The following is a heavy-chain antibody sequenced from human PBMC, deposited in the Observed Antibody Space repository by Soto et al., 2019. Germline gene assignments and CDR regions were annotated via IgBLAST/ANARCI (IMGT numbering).Heavy chain of an antibody. CDR3: ARESEDLTSNFDY. J-gene: IGHJ4*02. CDR2: ISSTTNYI. CDR1: GFTFTRYS. Sequence: PGGALRLSCAASGFTFTRYSMNWVRQAPGKGLEWVSSISSTTNYIYYGDSMKGRFTISRDNAKNSLYLEMNSLRAEDTAVYYCARESEDLTSNFDYWGQGTLVTVSS. V-gene: IGHV3-21*06.